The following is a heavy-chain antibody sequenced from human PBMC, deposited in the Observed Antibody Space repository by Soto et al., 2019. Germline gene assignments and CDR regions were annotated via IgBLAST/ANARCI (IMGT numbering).Heavy chain of an antibody. CDR3: ARESEDLTSNFDY. J-gene: IGHJ4*02. CDR2: ISSTTNYI. CDR1: GFTFTRYS. Sequence: PGGALRLSCAASGFTFTRYSMNWVRQAPGKGLEWVSSISSTTNYIYYGDSMKGRFTISRDNAKNSLYLEMNSLRAEDTAVYYCARESEDLTSNFDYWGQGTLVTVSS. V-gene: IGHV3-21*06.